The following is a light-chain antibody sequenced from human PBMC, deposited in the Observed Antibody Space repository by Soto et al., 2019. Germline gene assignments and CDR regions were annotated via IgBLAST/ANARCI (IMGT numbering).Light chain of an antibody. J-gene: IGKJ4*01. V-gene: IGKV1-9*01. CDR2: AAS. CDR1: QGIGSY. CDR3: QQISTYPST. Sequence: IQLTQSPSSLSASVGDRVTITCRASQGIGSYLAWYQQKPGEAPKLLIFAASTLQSGVPSRFSGSGSGTDFTLTISSLQDEDFATYYCQQISTYPSTFGAGTKVDIK.